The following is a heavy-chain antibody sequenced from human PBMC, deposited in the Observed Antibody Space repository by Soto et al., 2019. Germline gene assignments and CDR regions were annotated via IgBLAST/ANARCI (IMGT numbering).Heavy chain of an antibody. CDR2: IYYSGST. D-gene: IGHD6-19*01. V-gene: IGHV4-39*01. J-gene: IGHJ4*02. Sequence: SETLSLTCTVSGGSISSSSYYWGWIRQPPGKGLEWIGSIYYSGSTYYNPSLKSRVTISVDTSKNQFSLKLSSVTAADTAVYYCARIGWAVAGEPDDYWGQGTLVTVSS. CDR3: ARIGWAVAGEPDDY. CDR1: GGSISSSSYY.